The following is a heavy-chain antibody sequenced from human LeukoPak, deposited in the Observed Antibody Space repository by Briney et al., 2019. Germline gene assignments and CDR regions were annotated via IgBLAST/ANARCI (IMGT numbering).Heavy chain of an antibody. CDR3: ARVDGGYYDSSGYFH. Sequence: SETLSLTCTASGGSISSYYWSWIRQPPGKGLEWIGYIYYSGSTNYNPSLKSRVTISVDTSKNQFSLKLSSVTAADTAVYYCARVDGGYYDSSGYFHWGQGTLVTVSS. CDR1: GGSISSYY. J-gene: IGHJ4*02. CDR2: IYYSGST. D-gene: IGHD3-22*01. V-gene: IGHV4-59*01.